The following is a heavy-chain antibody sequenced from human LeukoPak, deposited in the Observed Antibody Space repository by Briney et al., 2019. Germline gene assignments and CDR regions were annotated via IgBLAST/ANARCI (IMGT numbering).Heavy chain of an antibody. D-gene: IGHD2-15*01. V-gene: IGHV3-48*01. CDR3: ARGWYFDY. Sequence: PGGSLRLSCAASGFTFSSYSMNWVRQAPGKGLEWVSYISSSSSTIYYADSVEGRFTISRDNAKNSLYLQMNSLRAEDTAVYYCARGWYFDYWGQGTLVTVSS. J-gene: IGHJ4*02. CDR1: GFTFSSYS. CDR2: ISSSSSTI.